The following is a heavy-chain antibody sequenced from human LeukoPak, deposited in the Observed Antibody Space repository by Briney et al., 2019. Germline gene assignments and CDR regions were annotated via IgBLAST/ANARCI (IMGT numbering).Heavy chain of an antibody. CDR3: ASNLVVVPAATTCDY. V-gene: IGHV3-21*01. J-gene: IGHJ4*02. D-gene: IGHD2-2*01. Sequence: PGGPLRLSCAASGFTFSSYSMNWVRQAPGKGLEWVSSISSSSSYIYYADSVKGRFTISRDNAKNSLYLQMNSLRAEDTAVYYCASNLVVVPAATTCDYWGQGTLVTVSS. CDR1: GFTFSSYS. CDR2: ISSSSSYI.